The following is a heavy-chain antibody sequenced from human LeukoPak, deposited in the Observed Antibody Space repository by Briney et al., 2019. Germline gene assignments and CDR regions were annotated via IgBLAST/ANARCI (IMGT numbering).Heavy chain of an antibody. Sequence: ASVKVSCKASGYTFTGYYMHWVRQAPGQGLEWMGWINPNSGGTNYAQKFQGRVTMTRDTSISTAYMELSRLRSDDTAVYYCAREALRYFDWLSYGHWGQGTLVTVSS. CDR1: GYTFTGYY. V-gene: IGHV1-2*02. CDR3: AREALRYFDWLSYGH. CDR2: INPNSGGT. D-gene: IGHD3-9*01. J-gene: IGHJ4*02.